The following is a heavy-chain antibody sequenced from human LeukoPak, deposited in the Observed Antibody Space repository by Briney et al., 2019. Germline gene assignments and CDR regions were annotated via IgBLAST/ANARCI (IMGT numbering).Heavy chain of an antibody. D-gene: IGHD3-22*01. J-gene: IGHJ5*02. Sequence: GGSLRLSCAASGFAFSAYYMSWIRQAPGKGLEWLAYISSSGTTISYADSVKGRFTISRDNAKNSLYLQMNSLRAEDTAVYYCARAYYDSSGYSPTWGQGTLVTVSS. V-gene: IGHV3-11*04. CDR3: ARAYYDSSGYSPT. CDR1: GFAFSAYY. CDR2: ISSSGTTI.